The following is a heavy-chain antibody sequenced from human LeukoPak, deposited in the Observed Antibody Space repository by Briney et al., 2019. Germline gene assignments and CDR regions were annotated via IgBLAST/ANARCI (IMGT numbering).Heavy chain of an antibody. V-gene: IGHV1-2*02. Sequence: VAAVKVSCKGSGYTFTGYYRHWVGQARGQGGEGVGWINPNSGGTNYAQKFQGRVTMTRDTSISTAYMELSRLRSDDTAVYYCARAMWDFWSGYPCGDYYYMDVWGKGTTVTVSS. D-gene: IGHD3-3*01. CDR1: GYTFTGYY. CDR2: INPNSGGT. CDR3: ARAMWDFWSGYPCGDYYYMDV. J-gene: IGHJ6*03.